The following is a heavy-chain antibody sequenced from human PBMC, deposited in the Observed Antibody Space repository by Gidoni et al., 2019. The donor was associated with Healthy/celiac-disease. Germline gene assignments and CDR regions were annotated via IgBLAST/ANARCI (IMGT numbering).Heavy chain of an antibody. CDR3: ARTADIVVVVAAWGYFDY. Sequence: QVQLVESGGGVVQPVRSLRLSCAASGFTFSRYARHWVRQAPGKGLEWVAVISYDGSNKYYADSVKGRFTISRDNSKNTLYLQMNSRRAEDTAVYYWARTADIVVVVAAWGYFDYWGQGTLVTVSS. V-gene: IGHV3-30*01. CDR1: GFTFSRYA. D-gene: IGHD2-15*01. CDR2: ISYDGSNK. J-gene: IGHJ4*02.